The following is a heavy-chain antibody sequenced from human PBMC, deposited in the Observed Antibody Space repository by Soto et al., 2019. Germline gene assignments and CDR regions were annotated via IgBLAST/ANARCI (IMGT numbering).Heavy chain of an antibody. CDR3: TKGAWLDDF. CDR2: IIGHNGRT. D-gene: IGHD5-12*01. J-gene: IGHJ4*02. CDR1: GFIFDTFD. Sequence: EVQLLGSGGGLVQPGGSLRLSWAASGFIFDTFDMSWVRQAPGKGLEWVSAIIGHNGRTYYADSVTGRFTISKDNSNKTLYLQMHSLRGEDTAIYYCTKGAWLDDFCGQGVLVTVSS. V-gene: IGHV3-23*01.